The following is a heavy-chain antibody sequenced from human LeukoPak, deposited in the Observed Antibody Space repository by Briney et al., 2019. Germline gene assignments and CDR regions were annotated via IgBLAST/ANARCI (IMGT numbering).Heavy chain of an antibody. CDR1: GGSISSSSYY. J-gene: IGHJ4*02. CDR3: ARELVTAAHFDY. Sequence: PSETLSLTCTVSGGSISSSSYYWGWIRQPPGKGLEWIGSIYYSGSTYYNPSLKSRVTISVDTSKNQFSLKLSSVTAADTAVYYCARELVTAAHFDYWGQGTLVTVSS. CDR2: IYYSGST. V-gene: IGHV4-39*02. D-gene: IGHD2-21*02.